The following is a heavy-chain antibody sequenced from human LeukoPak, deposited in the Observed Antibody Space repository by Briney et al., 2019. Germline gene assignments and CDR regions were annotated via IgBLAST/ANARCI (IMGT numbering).Heavy chain of an antibody. V-gene: IGHV1-2*02. D-gene: IGHD2-15*01. CDR1: GYIFTSFY. CDR2: INPNSGGT. J-gene: IGHJ4*02. Sequence: ASVKVSCKASGYIFTSFYMHWVRQAPGQGLEWMGWINPNSGGTNYAQKFQGRVTMTRDTSISTAYMELSRLRSDDTAVYYCARGPRYCSGGSCYSAYYDYWGQGTLVTVSS. CDR3: ARGPRYCSGGSCYSAYYDY.